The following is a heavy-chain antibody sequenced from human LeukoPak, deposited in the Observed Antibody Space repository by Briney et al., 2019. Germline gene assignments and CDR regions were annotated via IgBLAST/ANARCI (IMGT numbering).Heavy chain of an antibody. V-gene: IGHV1-69*13. J-gene: IGHJ6*03. Sequence: GASVKVSCKASGGTFSSYAISWVRQAPGQGLEWMGGIIPIFGTANYAQKFQGRVTITADESTSTAYMELSSLRSEDTAVYYCARGVLVGATGYYYYYMDVWGKGTTVTISS. CDR1: GGTFSSYA. CDR3: ARGVLVGATGYYYYYMDV. CDR2: IIPIFGTA. D-gene: IGHD1-26*01.